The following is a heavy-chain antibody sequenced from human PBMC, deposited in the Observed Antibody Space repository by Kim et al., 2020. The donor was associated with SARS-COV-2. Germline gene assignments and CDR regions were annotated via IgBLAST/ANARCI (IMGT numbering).Heavy chain of an antibody. D-gene: IGHD1-26*01. CDR1: GFTYSRYW. J-gene: IGHJ4*02. Sequence: GGSLRLSCAASGFTYSRYWMNWVRQAPRKGLEWVANINGDGTRKLYVDTVKGRFTISRDNAKNSLYLQMDSLRAEDTAVYYCARESGTFEYWGRGSQVTVSS. CDR2: INGDGTRK. V-gene: IGHV3-7*03. CDR3: ARESGTFEY.